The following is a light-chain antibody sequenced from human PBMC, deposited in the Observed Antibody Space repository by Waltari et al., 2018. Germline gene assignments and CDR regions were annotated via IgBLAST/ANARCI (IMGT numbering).Light chain of an antibody. Sequence: DIQMTQSPSTLSASVGDSVTVTCRASQSIGRWLAWYQQKPGKVTKLLIYTASSLESGVPSRFSGSGSGTEFTLTISSLQPDDFATYYCQQYKSYPWTFGQGTKVEIK. CDR3: QQYKSYPWT. CDR1: QSIGRW. CDR2: TAS. V-gene: IGKV1-5*03. J-gene: IGKJ1*01.